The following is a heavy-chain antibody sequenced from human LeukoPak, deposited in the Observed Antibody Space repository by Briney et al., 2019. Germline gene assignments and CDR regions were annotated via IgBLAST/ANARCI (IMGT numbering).Heavy chain of an antibody. CDR3: AIRKGFLVGFDP. J-gene: IGHJ5*02. CDR2: INPNSGGT. V-gene: IGHV1-2*02. Sequence: GASVKVSCKASGYTFTGYYMHWVRQAPGQGLEWMGWINPNSGGTNYAQKFQGRVTLTRDTSISTAYMELSRLRSDDTAVYYCAIRKGFLVGFDPWGQGTLVTVSS. CDR1: GYTFTGYY. D-gene: IGHD2-15*01.